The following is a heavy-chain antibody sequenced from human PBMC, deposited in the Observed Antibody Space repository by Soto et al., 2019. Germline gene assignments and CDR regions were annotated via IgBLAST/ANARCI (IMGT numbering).Heavy chain of an antibody. CDR3: VRDKCGGDCSCLDS. CDR1: GFTFNSYG. Sequence: QVQLVESGGGVVQPGKSLRLSCAASGFTFNSYGMHWVRQAPGKGLEWVAVIRHDGSTEYYADSVKGRFTISRDNSKNMVYLQMNSLRAEDTAVFYCVRDKCGGDCSCLDSWGQGILVAVSS. J-gene: IGHJ4*02. D-gene: IGHD2-21*02. CDR2: IRHDGSTE. V-gene: IGHV3-33*01.